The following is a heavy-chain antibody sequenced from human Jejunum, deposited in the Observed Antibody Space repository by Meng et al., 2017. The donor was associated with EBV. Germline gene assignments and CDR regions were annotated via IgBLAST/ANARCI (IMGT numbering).Heavy chain of an antibody. Sequence: QGQHKRWGDGMVKPSAPRSLPGGVYGGSFSDYYWTWIRQPPGKGLEWIGEISHSGTTKYNPSLKSRVTISLDTSNNQFSLNLNSVTAADTALYYCARYGKCSGNSFYCFDPWGQGTLVTVSS. CDR3: ARYGKCSGNSFYCFDP. D-gene: IGHD4-23*01. V-gene: IGHV4-34*01. J-gene: IGHJ5*02. CDR2: ISHSGTT. CDR1: GGSFSDYY.